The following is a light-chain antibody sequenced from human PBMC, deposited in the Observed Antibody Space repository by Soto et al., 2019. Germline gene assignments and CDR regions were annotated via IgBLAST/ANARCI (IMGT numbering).Light chain of an antibody. CDR3: QQRSNWPTGT. V-gene: IGKV3-11*01. J-gene: IGKJ1*01. Sequence: EIVLTQSPATLSLSPGERASLSCRASRSVSSYLSWYQQRPVQAPRRLIYDASNRATGIPARFSGSGSWTYFTLTISSLEPEDFAVYYCQQRSNWPTGTFGQGTKVDI. CDR1: RSVSSY. CDR2: DAS.